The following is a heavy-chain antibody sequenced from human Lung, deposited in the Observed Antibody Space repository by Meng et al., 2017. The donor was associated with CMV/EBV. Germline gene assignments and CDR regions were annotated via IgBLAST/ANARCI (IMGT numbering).Heavy chain of an antibody. CDR2: IFFIGRT. CDR3: ARDMNRGSQDYVRGTYRSGGVDY. D-gene: IGHD3-16*02. CDR1: GGFIGSYSHY. Sequence: SEPXSLXXPVSGGFIGSYSHYWGWIRQPPGKGLEWVGSIFFIGRTYYNPSLQSRVTISLDTSTKQFSLKLTSVTAADTAVYYCARDMNRGSQDYVRGTYRSGGVDYWGQGMXVTVSS. V-gene: IGHV4-39*07. J-gene: IGHJ4*02.